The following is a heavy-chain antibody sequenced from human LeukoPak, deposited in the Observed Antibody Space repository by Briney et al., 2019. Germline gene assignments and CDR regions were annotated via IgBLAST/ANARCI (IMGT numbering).Heavy chain of an antibody. Sequence: GGSLRLPCAASGLTFSSYAMSWVRQAPGKGLEWVSAISGSGGSTYYADSVKGRFTISRGNSKNTLYLQMNSLRAEDTAVYYCAKGGYCSGGSCYSSFDYWGQGTLVTVSS. J-gene: IGHJ4*02. CDR2: ISGSGGST. V-gene: IGHV3-23*01. CDR3: AKGGYCSGGSCYSSFDY. D-gene: IGHD2-15*01. CDR1: GLTFSSYA.